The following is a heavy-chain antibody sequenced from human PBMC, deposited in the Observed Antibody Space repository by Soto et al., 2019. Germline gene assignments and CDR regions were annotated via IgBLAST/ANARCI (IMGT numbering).Heavy chain of an antibody. CDR2: ITYSGST. CDR1: GGPISSGDHQ. Sequence: SETLSLTCTVSGGPISSGDHQWNWIRQRPGKGLEWIGHITYSGSTYSKPSLNGRITISVDTSKNQIFLRLRSVTAADTAVYYCARGVWFGELALDFWGQGTLVTVSS. CDR3: ARGVWFGELALDF. V-gene: IGHV4-30-4*01. D-gene: IGHD3-10*01. J-gene: IGHJ4*02.